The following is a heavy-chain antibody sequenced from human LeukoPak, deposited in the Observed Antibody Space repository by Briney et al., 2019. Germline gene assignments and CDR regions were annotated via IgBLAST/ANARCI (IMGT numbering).Heavy chain of an antibody. CDR3: ARGPTTYYNFWSGPVFDY. V-gene: IGHV4-34*01. CDR1: GGPFSGYY. CDR2: INHSGTT. Sequence: PSETLSLTCAVYGGPFSGYYWSWIRQPPGKGLEWIGEINHSGTTNYNPSLKSRVTISVDTSKNQFSLNLSSVTAADTAVYYCARGPTTYYNFWSGPVFDYWGQGTLVTVFS. D-gene: IGHD3-3*01. J-gene: IGHJ4*02.